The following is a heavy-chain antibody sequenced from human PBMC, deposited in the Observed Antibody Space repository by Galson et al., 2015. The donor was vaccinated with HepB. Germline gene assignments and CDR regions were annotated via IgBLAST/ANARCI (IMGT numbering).Heavy chain of an antibody. Sequence: QSGAEVKKPGESLRISCKGSGNSFTSYWISWVRQMPGKGLEWMGRIDPSDSYTNYSPSFQGHVTISADKSISTAYLQWSSLKASDTAMYYCARHHPPVAAAGTEDFDYWGQGTLVTVSS. CDR2: IDPSDSYT. D-gene: IGHD6-13*01. CDR3: ARHHPPVAAAGTEDFDY. J-gene: IGHJ4*02. CDR1: GNSFTSYW. V-gene: IGHV5-10-1*01.